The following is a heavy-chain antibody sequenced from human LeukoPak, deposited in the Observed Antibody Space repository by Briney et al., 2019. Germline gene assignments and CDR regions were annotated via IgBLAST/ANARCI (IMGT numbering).Heavy chain of an antibody. CDR3: ARVINGWSEYYFDY. J-gene: IGHJ4*02. V-gene: IGHV3-33*01. CDR1: GFTFSSYG. D-gene: IGHD6-19*01. Sequence: PGGSLRLSCAASGFTFSSYGMHWVRQAPGKGLEWVAVIWYDGSNKYYADSVKGRFTISRDNSKNTLYLQMNSLRAEDTAVYYCARVINGWSEYYFDYWGQGTLVTVSS. CDR2: IWYDGSNK.